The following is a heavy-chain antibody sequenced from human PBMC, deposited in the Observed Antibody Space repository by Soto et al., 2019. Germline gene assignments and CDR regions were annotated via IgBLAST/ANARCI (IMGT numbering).Heavy chain of an antibody. CDR3: ARDSIAAAGSSDAFDI. Sequence: LRLSCAASGFTVSSNYMSWVRQAPGKGLEWVSVIYSGGSTYYADSVKGRFTISRDNSKNTLYLQMNSLRAEDTAVYYCARDSIAAAGSSDAFDIWGQGTMVTVSS. V-gene: IGHV3-53*01. CDR2: IYSGGST. J-gene: IGHJ3*02. CDR1: GFTVSSNY. D-gene: IGHD6-13*01.